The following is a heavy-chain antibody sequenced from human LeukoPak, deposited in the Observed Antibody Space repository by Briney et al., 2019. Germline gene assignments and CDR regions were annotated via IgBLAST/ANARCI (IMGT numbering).Heavy chain of an antibody. V-gene: IGHV1-69*06. J-gene: IGHJ6*03. CDR3: ARVYIVSGTSGSYYYYHYMDV. CDR1: GYTFTGYY. D-gene: IGHD1-26*01. CDR2: IIPVFGTA. Sequence: SVKVSCKAFGYTFTGYYMHWVRQAPGQGLEWMGGIIPVFGTANYAQKFQGRVTITADKSTSTVYMELSSLRSEDTAVYYCARVYIVSGTSGSYYYYHYMDVWGKGTTVTVSS.